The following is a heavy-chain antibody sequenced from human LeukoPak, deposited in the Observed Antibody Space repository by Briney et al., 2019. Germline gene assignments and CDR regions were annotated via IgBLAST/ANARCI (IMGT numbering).Heavy chain of an antibody. V-gene: IGHV4-61*05. J-gene: IGHJ4*02. D-gene: IGHD3-22*01. Sequence: SETLSLTCTVSGGSITSSSYYWGWIRQPPGKGLEWIGYIYYSGSTNYNPSLKSRVTISIDTSKNQFSLKLSSVTAADTAVYYCARAPHFFDTSGSRYYFDYWGQGALVTVSS. CDR1: GGSITSSSYY. CDR2: IYYSGST. CDR3: ARAPHFFDTSGSRYYFDY.